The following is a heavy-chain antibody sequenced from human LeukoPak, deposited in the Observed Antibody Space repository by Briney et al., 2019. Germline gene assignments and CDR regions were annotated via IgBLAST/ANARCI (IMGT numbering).Heavy chain of an antibody. V-gene: IGHV1-69*06. D-gene: IGHD3-16*01. CDR2: IIPIFGTA. CDR3: ATDFNATVGGGSGAFDI. Sequence: SVKVSCKASGYTFTSYGISWVRQAPGQGLEWMGGIIPIFGTAIYAQKFQGRVTMTEDTSTDTAYMELSSLRSEDTAVYYCATDFNATVGGGSGAFDIWGQGTMVTVSS. J-gene: IGHJ3*02. CDR1: GYTFTSYG.